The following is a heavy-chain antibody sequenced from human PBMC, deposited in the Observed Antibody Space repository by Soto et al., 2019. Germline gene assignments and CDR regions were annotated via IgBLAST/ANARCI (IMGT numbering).Heavy chain of an antibody. V-gene: IGHV3-33*01. CDR2: IWYDGSNK. CDR1: GFTFSSYG. Sequence: QVQLVESGGGVVQPGRSLRLSCAASGFTFSSYGMHWVRQAPGKGLEWVAVIWYDGSNKYYADSVKGRFTISRDNSKNTLYLQMNSQRAEDTAVYYCARDLVSTSDQEHYGMDVWGQGTTVTVSS. CDR3: ARDLVSTSDQEHYGMDV. J-gene: IGHJ6*02. D-gene: IGHD2-2*01.